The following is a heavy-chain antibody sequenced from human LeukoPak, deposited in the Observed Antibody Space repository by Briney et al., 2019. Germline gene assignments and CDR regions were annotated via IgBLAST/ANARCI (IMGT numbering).Heavy chain of an antibody. Sequence: ASVKVSCKGSGYTFTGHYMHWVRQAPGQGLEWMGWINPKGGGTKYAQKLQGRVPMTRDTSISTAYMELSRLSSDDTAVYYCAREIAYGVGIVDYWGQGTLVTVSS. J-gene: IGHJ4*02. CDR1: GYTFTGHY. CDR3: AREIAYGVGIVDY. V-gene: IGHV1-2*02. CDR2: INPKGGGT. D-gene: IGHD4-17*01.